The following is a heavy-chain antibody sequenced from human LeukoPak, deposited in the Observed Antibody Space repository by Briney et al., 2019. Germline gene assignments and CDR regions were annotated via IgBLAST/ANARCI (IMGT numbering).Heavy chain of an antibody. J-gene: IGHJ3*02. Sequence: PGGSLRLSCAASGFPFHTFGMSWVRQAPGKGLEWVANIKQDGNERYYVDSVKGRFTISRDNAKNSLYLQMNSLRAEDTAVYHCARVYSLQWLVPNHDAFDIWGQGTMVTVSS. CDR2: IKQDGNER. V-gene: IGHV3-7*01. CDR1: GFPFHTFG. CDR3: ARVYSLQWLVPNHDAFDI. D-gene: IGHD6-19*01.